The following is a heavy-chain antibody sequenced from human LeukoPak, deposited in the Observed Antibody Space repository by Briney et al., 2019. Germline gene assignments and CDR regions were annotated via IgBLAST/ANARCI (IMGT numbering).Heavy chain of an antibody. CDR1: GDSLSSSSYY. Sequence: SETLSLTCTDSGDSLSSSSYYWGLIRQPPGKGLEWNGSIYYSGSTYYNPSLKTRVTISVDTSKNQFSLKLSSVTAADTAVYYCARTYGHYEPFDYWGQGTLVTVPS. J-gene: IGHJ4*02. V-gene: IGHV4-39*01. CDR3: ARTYGHYEPFDY. D-gene: IGHD4-17*01. CDR2: IYYSGST.